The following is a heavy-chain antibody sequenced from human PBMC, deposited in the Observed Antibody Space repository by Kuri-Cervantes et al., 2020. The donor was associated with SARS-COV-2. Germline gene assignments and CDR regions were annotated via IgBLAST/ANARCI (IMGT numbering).Heavy chain of an antibody. CDR1: GGSISSYY. J-gene: IGHJ4*02. D-gene: IGHD4-17*01. CDR2: IYYTGST. CDR3: ARGGRSGDYVSGDSFDY. V-gene: IGHV4-59*12. Sequence: ESLKISCTVSGGSISSYYWSWIRQPPGKGLEWIGYIYYTGSTNYNPSLKSRVTISVDTSKNQFSLKLSSVTAADTAVYYCARGGRSGDYVSGDSFDYWGQGTLVTVSS.